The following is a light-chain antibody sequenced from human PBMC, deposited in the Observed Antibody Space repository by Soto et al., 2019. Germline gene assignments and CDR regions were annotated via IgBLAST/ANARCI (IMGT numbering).Light chain of an antibody. V-gene: IGKV3-11*01. CDR1: QSVSTY. J-gene: IGKJ4*01. Sequence: EIRMTQSPATLSLSPGDKASLSFRASQSVSTYLAWYQQKPGQAPRLLIYDSSYRAAGIPARFSGSGSGTDFTLTISSLEPEDFAVYYCQQRVFRVTFGGGTKVDI. CDR2: DSS. CDR3: QQRVFRVT.